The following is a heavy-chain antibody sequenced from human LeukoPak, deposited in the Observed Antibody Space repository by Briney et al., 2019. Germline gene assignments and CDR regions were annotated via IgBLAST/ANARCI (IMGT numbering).Heavy chain of an antibody. Sequence: GGSLRLSCAASGFTFSTAWMNWVRQAPGKGLEWVGRIKTKTDGGTIEYAAPMKGRFTISRDDSKNTLYLQMNSLKTEDTAVYYCTRRLNVDYWGQGTLVTVSS. J-gene: IGHJ4*02. D-gene: IGHD2-8*01. CDR1: GFTFSTAW. V-gene: IGHV3-15*07. CDR3: TRRLNVDY. CDR2: IKTKTDGGTI.